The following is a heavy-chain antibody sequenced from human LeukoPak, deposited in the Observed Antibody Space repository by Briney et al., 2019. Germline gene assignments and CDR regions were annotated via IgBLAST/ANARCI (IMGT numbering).Heavy chain of an antibody. CDR3: ARGGWGTAIDY. D-gene: IGHD1-7*01. CDR1: GFIFISYW. J-gene: IGHJ4*02. CDR2: ISGDGSST. Sequence: PGGSLTHSCAASGFIFISYWMHWVGQAPGRGLVWVSYISGDGSSTTYADAVKSRITIPRDNAKNTLDLQMNSLRAEDTAVYYCARGGWGTAIDYWAQGTLVTVSS. V-gene: IGHV3-74*01.